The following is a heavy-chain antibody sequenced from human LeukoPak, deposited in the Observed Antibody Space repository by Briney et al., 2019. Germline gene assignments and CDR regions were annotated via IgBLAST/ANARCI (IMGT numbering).Heavy chain of an antibody. CDR1: GGSISSYY. CDR2: IYYSGST. J-gene: IGHJ4*02. V-gene: IGHV4-59*01. D-gene: IGHD2-21*01. Sequence: PSETLSLTCTVSGGSISSYYWSWIRQPPGKGLEWIGYIYYSGSTNYNPSLKSRVTISVDTSKNQFSLKLSSVTAADTAVYYCAIRGGAYWGQGTLVTVSS. CDR3: AIRGGAY.